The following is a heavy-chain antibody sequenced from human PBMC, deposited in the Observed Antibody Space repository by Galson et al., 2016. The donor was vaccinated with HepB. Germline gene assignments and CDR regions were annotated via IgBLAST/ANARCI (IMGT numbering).Heavy chain of an antibody. CDR1: GVSFSDYS. CDR2: ISYSGST. J-gene: IGHJ5*02. V-gene: IGHV4-59*01. D-gene: IGHD5-18*01. CDR3: ARSYLSWFAP. Sequence: SETLSLTCTVSGVSFSDYSWSWIRQPPGKGLEWIGYISYSGSTTYSPSLKSRVSMSVDTSKNQVSLRLSSVTAADTAVYYCARSYLSWFAPWGQGTLVTVSS.